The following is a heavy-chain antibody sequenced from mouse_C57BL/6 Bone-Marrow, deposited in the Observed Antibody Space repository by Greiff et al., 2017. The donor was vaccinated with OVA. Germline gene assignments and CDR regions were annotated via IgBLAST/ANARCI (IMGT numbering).Heavy chain of an antibody. V-gene: IGHV1-50*01. CDR3: ARWGNWAWFAY. CDR2: IDPSDSYT. CDR1: GYTFTSYW. J-gene: IGHJ3*01. D-gene: IGHD4-1*01. Sequence: QVQLKQPGAELVKPGASVKLSCKASGYTFTSYWMQWVKQRPGQGLEWIGEIDPSDSYTNYNQKFKGKATLTVDTSSSTAYMQLSSLTSEDSAVYYCARWGNWAWFAYWGQGTLVTVSA.